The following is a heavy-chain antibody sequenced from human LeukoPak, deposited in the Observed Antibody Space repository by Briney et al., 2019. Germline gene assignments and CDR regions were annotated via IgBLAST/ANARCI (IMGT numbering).Heavy chain of an antibody. V-gene: IGHV3-64*01. J-gene: IGHJ3*02. Sequence: GGSLRLSCAASGFTLSGSAMHWVRQASGKGLVYVSAISSNGDSTYFANSVKGRFTISRDNSKNTLYLQMNSLRAEDTALYYCAREILTGYAFDIWGQGTMVTVSS. CDR1: GFTLSGSA. CDR3: AREILTGYAFDI. CDR2: ISSNGDST. D-gene: IGHD7-27*01.